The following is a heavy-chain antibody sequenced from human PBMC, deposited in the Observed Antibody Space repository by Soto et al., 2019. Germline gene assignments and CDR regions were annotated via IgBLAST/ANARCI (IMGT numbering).Heavy chain of an antibody. Sequence: QVQLQESGPGLVNPSQTLSLTCTASGGSISSHDYYWSWIRQHPAQGLGWIGYIHNSGIPYSSPSLMSRVTISVDTSQNQVALELRSVTAADTAVYYCAGKPNALYYFDYWGQGILVTVSS. V-gene: IGHV4-31*03. J-gene: IGHJ4*02. CDR1: GGSISSHDYY. D-gene: IGHD2-8*01. CDR2: IHNSGIP. CDR3: AGKPNALYYFDY.